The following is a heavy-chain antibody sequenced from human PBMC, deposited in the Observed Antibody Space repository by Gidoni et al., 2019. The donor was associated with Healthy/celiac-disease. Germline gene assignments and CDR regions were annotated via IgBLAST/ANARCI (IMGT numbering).Heavy chain of an antibody. CDR3: ARDPSTIGMIRGVFSGWFDP. J-gene: IGHJ5*02. V-gene: IGHV3-30-3*01. CDR2: ISYDGSNK. CDR1: GFTFSSFA. Sequence: QVQLVESGGGVVQPGRSLRPSCAAPGFTFSSFAMHWVRQAPGKGLEWVAIISYDGSNKYYADSVKGRFTISRDNSKNTLYLQMNSLRAEDTAVYYCARDPSTIGMIRGVFSGWFDPWGQGTLVTVSS. D-gene: IGHD3-10*01.